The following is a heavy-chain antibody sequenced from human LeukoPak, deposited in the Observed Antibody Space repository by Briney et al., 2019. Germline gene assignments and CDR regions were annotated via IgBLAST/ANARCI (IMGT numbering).Heavy chain of an antibody. CDR2: ISAYNGNT. Sequence: ASVKVSCKASGYTFTSYGISWVRQAPGQGLEWMGWISAYNGNTNYAQKLQGRVTMTTDTSTSPAYMELRSLRSDDTAVYYCASTPSKNMVRGVLGWFDPWGQGTLVTVSS. J-gene: IGHJ5*02. V-gene: IGHV1-18*01. D-gene: IGHD3-10*01. CDR3: ASTPSKNMVRGVLGWFDP. CDR1: GYTFTSYG.